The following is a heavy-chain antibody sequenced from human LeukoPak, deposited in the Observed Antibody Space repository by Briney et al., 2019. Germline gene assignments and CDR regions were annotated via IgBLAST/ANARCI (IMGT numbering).Heavy chain of an antibody. J-gene: IGHJ4*02. D-gene: IGHD1-26*01. CDR2: VYGGGSP. V-gene: IGHV3-66*01. CDR1: GFTVTNTY. CDR3: ARDTSGSSRVHY. Sequence: GESLRLSCAASGFTVTNTYMSWVRQAPGKGLEWVSVVYGGGSPYYASSVKGRFTISRDNSKNTLHLQMNSLRAEDTAVYYCARDTSGSSRVHYWGQGTLVTVSS.